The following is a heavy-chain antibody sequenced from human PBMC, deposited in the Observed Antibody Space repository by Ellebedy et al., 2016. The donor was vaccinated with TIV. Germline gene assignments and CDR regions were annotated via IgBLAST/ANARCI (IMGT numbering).Heavy chain of an antibody. J-gene: IGHJ3*01. V-gene: IGHV4-59*01. CDR1: GGSISSYF. CDR2: IYSSGRT. CDR3: ARTTAFDV. D-gene: IGHD1-14*01. Sequence: SETLSLXXTVSGGSISSYFWSWIRQPPGRGLEWIGYIYSSGRTNYNPSLKGRVTMSVDTSKNQFSLRLSSVTAADTAVYYCARTTAFDVWGQGTMVTVPS.